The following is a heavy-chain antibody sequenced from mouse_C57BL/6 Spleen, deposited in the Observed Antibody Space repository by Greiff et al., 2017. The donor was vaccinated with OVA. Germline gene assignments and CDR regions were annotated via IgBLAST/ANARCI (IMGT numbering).Heavy chain of an antibody. CDR2: INPYNGDT. CDR1: GYSFTGYF. D-gene: IGHD1-1*01. J-gene: IGHJ1*03. V-gene: IGHV1-20*01. CDR3: GVDGSLWYFDV. Sequence: VQLQQSGPELVKPGDSVKISCKASGYSFTGYFMNWVMQSHGKSLEWIGRINPYNGDTFYNQKFKGKATLTVDKSSSTAHMELRSLTSEDSAVYYCGVDGSLWYFDVWGTGTTVTVSS.